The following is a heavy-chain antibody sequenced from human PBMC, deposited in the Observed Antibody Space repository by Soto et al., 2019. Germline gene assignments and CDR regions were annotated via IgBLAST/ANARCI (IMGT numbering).Heavy chain of an antibody. CDR3: ARTNGFYYYYYYMDV. V-gene: IGHV4-34*01. CDR2: INHSGST. CDR1: GGSFSGYY. D-gene: IGHD4-17*01. Sequence: SETLSLTCAVYGGSFSGYYWSWIRQPPGKGLEWIGEINHSGSTNYNPSLKSRVTISVDTSKNQFSLKLSSVTAADTAVYYCARTNGFYYYYYYMDVWGKGTTVTVS. J-gene: IGHJ6*03.